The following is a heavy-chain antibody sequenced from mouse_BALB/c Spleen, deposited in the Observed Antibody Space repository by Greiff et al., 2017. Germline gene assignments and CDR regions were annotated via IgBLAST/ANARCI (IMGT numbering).Heavy chain of an antibody. CDR2: ISYDGSN. D-gene: IGHD2-14*01. Sequence: EVKLMESGPGLVKPSQSLSLTCSVTGYSITSGYYWNWIRQFPGNKLEWMGYISYDGSNNYNPSLKNRISITRDTSKNQFFLKLNSVTTEDTATYYCAKDRYDGLYYAMDYWGQGTSVTVSS. V-gene: IGHV3-6*02. CDR1: GYSITSGYY. CDR3: AKDRYDGLYYAMDY. J-gene: IGHJ4*01.